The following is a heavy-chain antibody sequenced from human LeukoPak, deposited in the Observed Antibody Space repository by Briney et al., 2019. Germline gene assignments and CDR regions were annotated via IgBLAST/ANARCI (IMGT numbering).Heavy chain of an antibody. Sequence: PGGSLRLSCAASGFTFSSYWMHWVRQAPGKGLVWVSRLSPDGSSSIYADSVKGRFTISRDNAKNSLYLQMNSLRAEDTALYYCARTYYDSSGHRNFDYWGQGTLVTVSS. D-gene: IGHD3-22*01. CDR2: LSPDGSSS. CDR1: GFTFSSYW. J-gene: IGHJ4*02. CDR3: ARTYYDSSGHRNFDY. V-gene: IGHV3-74*01.